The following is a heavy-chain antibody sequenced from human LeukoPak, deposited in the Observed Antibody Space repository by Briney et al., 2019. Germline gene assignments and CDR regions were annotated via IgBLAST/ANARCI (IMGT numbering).Heavy chain of an antibody. CDR1: GGSISSGGYS. D-gene: IGHD5-18*01. CDR2: IYYSGST. CDR3: ARERFMGPGGYSYGNDAFDI. V-gene: IGHV4-61*08. Sequence: RPSETLSLTCAVSGGSISSGGYSWSWIRQPPGKGLEWIGYIYYSGSTNYNPSLKSRVTISVDTSKNQFSLKLSSVTAADTAVYYCARERFMGPGGYSYGNDAFDIWGQGTMVTVSS. J-gene: IGHJ3*02.